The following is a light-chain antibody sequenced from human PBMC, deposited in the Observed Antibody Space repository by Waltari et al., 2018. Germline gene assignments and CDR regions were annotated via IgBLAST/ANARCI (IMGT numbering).Light chain of an antibody. V-gene: IGLV2-14*01. CDR1: SSDIGNYNY. CDR2: EVS. J-gene: IGLJ1*01. CDR3: CSYTNRATLRV. Sequence: QSALAQPASVSGSPGQSIAISCTGTSSDIGNYNYVSWYQQHPGKAPNLILYEVSDRPSGVSRRFSGSKSGNKATLTISGLQADDEADYYCCSYTNRATLRVFGTGTKVTVL.